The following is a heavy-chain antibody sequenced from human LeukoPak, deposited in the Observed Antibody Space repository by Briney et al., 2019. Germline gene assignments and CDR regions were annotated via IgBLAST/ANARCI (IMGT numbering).Heavy chain of an antibody. J-gene: IGHJ6*04. D-gene: IGHD6-19*01. Sequence: GGSLRLSCAASGFSFHSYAMAWVRQAPGEGLEWVAGISGSAVSTHYADSVKGRFTISRDNSKNTLYLQMNSLRADDTAVYYCASPHPYVSGWYGVWGKGTTVTVSS. V-gene: IGHV3-23*01. CDR1: GFSFHSYA. CDR3: ASPHPYVSGWYGV. CDR2: ISGSAVST.